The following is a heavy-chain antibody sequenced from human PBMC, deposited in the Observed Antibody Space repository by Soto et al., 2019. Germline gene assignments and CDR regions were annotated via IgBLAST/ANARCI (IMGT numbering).Heavy chain of an antibody. V-gene: IGHV4-39*01. J-gene: IGHJ4*02. Sequence: SETLSLTFTVSGGSITKSNYSWRWIRQPPGEGLEWIGSLYDSGSTYYNPPLMSRVTISVATSKNQLALKMSSVTAADTAVYYCVRHEDGMAVAGSFYDWGQGTLVTVSA. CDR3: VRHEDGMAVAGSFYD. CDR2: LYDSGST. D-gene: IGHD6-19*01. CDR1: GGSITKSNYS.